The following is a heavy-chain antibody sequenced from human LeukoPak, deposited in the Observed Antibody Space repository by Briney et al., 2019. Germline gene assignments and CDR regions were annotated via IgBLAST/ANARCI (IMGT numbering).Heavy chain of an antibody. CDR1: GGSISSGDYY. J-gene: IGHJ4*02. D-gene: IGHD4-17*01. CDR3: AREDYGDYLLVY. CDR2: IYYSGST. Sequence: KPSQTLSLTCTVSGGSISSGDYYWSWIRQPPGKGLEWIGYIYYSGSTYYNPSFKSRVTISVDTSKNQFSLKLSSVTAADTAVYYCAREDYGDYLLVYWGQGTLVTVSS. V-gene: IGHV4-30-4*01.